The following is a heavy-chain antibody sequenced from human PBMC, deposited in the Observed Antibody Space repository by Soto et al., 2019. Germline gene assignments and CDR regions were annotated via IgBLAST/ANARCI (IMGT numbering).Heavy chain of an antibody. J-gene: IGHJ4*02. D-gene: IGHD6-19*01. CDR2: IKEGGGEK. Sequence: GGSLRLSCAASGFTFSTYWMTWVRQAPGKGLGWVANIKEGGGEKYYVDSVKGRFTISRDNAKHSLYLQMNSLRADDTAMYGGVRDRGWFTFDYWGQGILVTVSS. CDR1: GFTFSTYW. V-gene: IGHV3-7*01. CDR3: VRDRGWFTFDY.